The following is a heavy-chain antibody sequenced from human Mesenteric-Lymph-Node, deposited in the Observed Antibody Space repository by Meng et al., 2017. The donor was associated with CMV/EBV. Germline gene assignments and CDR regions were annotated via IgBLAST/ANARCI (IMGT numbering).Heavy chain of an antibody. CDR3: ARGHSGWKYYYYGMDV. Sequence: SETLSLTSTVSGGSISSYYWSWIRQPPGKGLEWIGEINHSGSTNYNPSLKSRVTISVDTSKNQFSLKLSSVTAADTAVYYCARGHSGWKYYYYGMDVWGQGTTVTVSS. CDR2: INHSGST. J-gene: IGHJ6*02. D-gene: IGHD6-19*01. CDR1: GGSISSYY. V-gene: IGHV4-34*01.